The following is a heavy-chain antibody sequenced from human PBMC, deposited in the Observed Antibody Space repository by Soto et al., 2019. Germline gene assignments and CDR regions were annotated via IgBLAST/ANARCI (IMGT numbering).Heavy chain of an antibody. D-gene: IGHD6-6*01. Sequence: PGGSLRLSCAASGFTFSSYAMSWVRQAPGKGLEWVSAISGSGGSTYYADSVKGRFTISRDNSKNTLYLQMNSLRAEDTSVYYCAKDSSIAARPFPLDYWGQGTLVTVSS. CDR3: AKDSSIAARPFPLDY. J-gene: IGHJ4*02. CDR2: ISGSGGST. V-gene: IGHV3-23*01. CDR1: GFTFSSYA.